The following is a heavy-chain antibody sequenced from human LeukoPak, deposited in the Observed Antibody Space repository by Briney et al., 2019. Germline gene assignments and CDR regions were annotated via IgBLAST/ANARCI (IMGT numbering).Heavy chain of an antibody. CDR2: INHSGST. CDR1: GGSFSGYY. CDR3: ARGDSSGYYYDWVDP. Sequence: KPWETLSLTCAVYGGSFSGYYWSWIRQPPGKGLEWIGEINHSGSTNYNPSLKSRVTISVDTSKNQFSLKLSSVTAADTAVYYCARGDSSGYYYDWVDPWGQGTLVTVSS. V-gene: IGHV4-34*01. D-gene: IGHD3-22*01. J-gene: IGHJ5*02.